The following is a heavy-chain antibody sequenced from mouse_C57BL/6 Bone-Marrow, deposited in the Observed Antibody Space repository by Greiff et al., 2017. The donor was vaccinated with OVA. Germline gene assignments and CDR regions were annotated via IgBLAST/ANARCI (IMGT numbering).Heavy chain of an antibody. D-gene: IGHD1-1*01. CDR3: AREDYAPGRGYAMDY. CDR1: GYTFTDYY. J-gene: IGHJ4*01. CDR2: IYPGSGNT. V-gene: IGHV1-76*01. Sequence: QVQLQQPGAELVRPGASVKLSCKASGYTFTDYYINWVKQRPGQGLEWIARIYPGSGNTSYNEKFKGKATLTAEKSSSTAYMQRSRLTSEDSAVYVCAREDYAPGRGYAMDYWGQGTSVTVSS.